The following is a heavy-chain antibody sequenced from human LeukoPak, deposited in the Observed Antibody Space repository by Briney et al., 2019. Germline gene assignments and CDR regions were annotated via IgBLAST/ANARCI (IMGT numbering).Heavy chain of an antibody. J-gene: IGHJ5*02. Sequence: PSQTLSLTCTVSGGSISSGDYYRSWIRQPPGKGLEWIGYIYYSGSTYYNPSLKSRVTISVDTSKNQFSLKLSSVTAADTAVYYCARDRTIFGSGPKQFDPWGQGTLVTVSS. V-gene: IGHV4-30-4*08. CDR1: GGSISSGDYY. CDR3: ARDRTIFGSGPKQFDP. D-gene: IGHD3-3*01. CDR2: IYYSGST.